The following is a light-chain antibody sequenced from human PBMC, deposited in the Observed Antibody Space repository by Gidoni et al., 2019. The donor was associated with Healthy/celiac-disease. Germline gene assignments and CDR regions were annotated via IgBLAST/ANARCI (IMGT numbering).Light chain of an antibody. Sequence: DIQMTQSPSSLSASVGDRVTITGRASQCISNYLAWYQQKPGKVPKLLIYAASTLQSGVPSRFSGSGSGTDFTLTISSLQPEDVATYYCQKYNSAPHTFGQGTKLEIK. CDR1: QCISNY. CDR2: AAS. V-gene: IGKV1-27*01. CDR3: QKYNSAPHT. J-gene: IGKJ2*01.